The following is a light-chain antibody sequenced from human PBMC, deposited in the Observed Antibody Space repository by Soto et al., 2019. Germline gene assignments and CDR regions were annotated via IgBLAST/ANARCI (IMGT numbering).Light chain of an antibody. CDR3: QQSYSTPLT. J-gene: IGKJ4*01. CDR2: AAS. Sequence: DIQMTQSPSSLSASVGDRVTITCRASQSISSYLNWYQQKPGKATKLLIYAASSLQSGVPSRFSGSGSGTDFTLTISSLQHEDFATYYCQQSYSTPLTFGGGTKVEIK. CDR1: QSISSY. V-gene: IGKV1-39*01.